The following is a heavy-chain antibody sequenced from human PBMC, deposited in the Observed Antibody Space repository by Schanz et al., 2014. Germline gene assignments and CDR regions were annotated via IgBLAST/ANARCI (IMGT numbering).Heavy chain of an antibody. Sequence: VQLLESGGGVVQPGRSLRLSCAASGFMFSSYGMHWVRQAPGKGLEWVGVISYDGSKKSYADSVKGRFTISRDNSKSALYLQMNSLRAEDTAVYYCAKDGPGGSGSYSADGGMDVWGQGTTVTVSS. V-gene: IGHV3-30*18. CDR3: AKDGPGGSGSYSADGGMDV. J-gene: IGHJ6*02. CDR1: GFMFSSYG. CDR2: ISYDGSKK. D-gene: IGHD3-10*01.